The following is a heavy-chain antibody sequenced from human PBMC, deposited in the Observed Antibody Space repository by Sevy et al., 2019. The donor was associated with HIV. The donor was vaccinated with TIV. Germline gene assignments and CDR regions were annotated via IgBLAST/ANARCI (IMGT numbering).Heavy chain of an antibody. CDR3: ATGAGL. CDR2: IKEDGSEK. Sequence: GGSLRLSCVVSGLSFSNYLMTWVRQAPGKGLEWVANIKEDGSEKYYLISVKDRFTISRDNAKNSLFLQMNSLRVDDTGVYYCATGAGLWGQGTLVTVSS. V-gene: IGHV3-7*01. J-gene: IGHJ4*02. CDR1: GLSFSNYL. D-gene: IGHD6-19*01.